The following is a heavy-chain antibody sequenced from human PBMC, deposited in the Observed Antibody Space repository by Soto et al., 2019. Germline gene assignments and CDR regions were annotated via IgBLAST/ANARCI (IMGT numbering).Heavy chain of an antibody. V-gene: IGHV3-21*01. J-gene: IGHJ4*02. Sequence: EVQLVESGGGLVKPGGSLRLSCAASGFTVSSYSMNGVRQAPGKGLEWVSSISSSSSYIYYADSVKGRFTISRDNAKNSLDLQINRLRAEDTAVYCGARDGLSAAGFDYWGQGTLVTVSS. CDR3: ARDGLSAAGFDY. D-gene: IGHD6-13*01. CDR2: ISSSSSYI. CDR1: GFTVSSYS.